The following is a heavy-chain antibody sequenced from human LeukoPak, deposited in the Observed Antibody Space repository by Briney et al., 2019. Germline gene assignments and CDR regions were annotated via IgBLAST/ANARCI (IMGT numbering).Heavy chain of an antibody. CDR2: INSDGSET. V-gene: IGHV3-74*01. CDR1: GFTFSRFW. J-gene: IGHJ4*02. CDR3: ARVRMGDDFNPFDY. Sequence: GGSLRLSCAASGFTFSRFWIHWVRHAPGKGRVWVSRINSDGSETLYADSVKGRFTISRDNAKNTLYLQMNSLRAEDTAVYYCARVRMGDDFNPFDYWGQGTLVTVSS. D-gene: IGHD3-16*01.